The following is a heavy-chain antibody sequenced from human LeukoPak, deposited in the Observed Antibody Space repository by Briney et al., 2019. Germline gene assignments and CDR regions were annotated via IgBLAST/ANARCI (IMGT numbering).Heavy chain of an antibody. CDR1: GGSISSGSYY. J-gene: IGHJ4*02. D-gene: IGHD3-10*01. V-gene: IGHV4-61*02. Sequence: PPETLSLTCTVSGGSISSGSYYWSWIRQPAGKGLEWIGRIYTSGSTNYNPSLKSRVTISVDTSKNQFSLKLSSVTAADTAVYYCVGEVNPLSLYYFDYWGQGTLVTVSS. CDR2: IYTSGST. CDR3: VGEVNPLSLYYFDY.